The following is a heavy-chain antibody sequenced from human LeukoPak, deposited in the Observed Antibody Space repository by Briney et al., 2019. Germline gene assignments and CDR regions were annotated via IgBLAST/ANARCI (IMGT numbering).Heavy chain of an antibody. CDR1: GGSISSYY. V-gene: IGHV4-4*07. Sequence: PSETLSLTCTVSGGSISSYYWSWIRQPAGKGLEWIGRIYTSGSTNYNPSLKSRVTISVDTSKNQFSLKLSSVTAADTAVYYCARGGDDVSYDAFDIWGQGTMVTVSS. CDR2: IYTSGST. CDR3: ARGGDDVSYDAFDI. J-gene: IGHJ3*02. D-gene: IGHD3-10*01.